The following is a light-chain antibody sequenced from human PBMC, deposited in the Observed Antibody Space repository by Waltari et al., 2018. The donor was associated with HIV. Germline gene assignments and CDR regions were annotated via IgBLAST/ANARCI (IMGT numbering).Light chain of an antibody. J-gene: IGKJ4*01. CDR1: QSVFYSSNSKNY. V-gene: IGKV4-1*01. Sequence: DIVMTQSPDSLAVSLGERATINCKSSQSVFYSSNSKNYLAWYQQKLGQPPKLLIYWASTRESGVPDRFSGSGSGTDFTLTISSLQAEDVAVYYCQQYYSTTLTFGGGTKVEIK. CDR3: QQYYSTTLT. CDR2: WAS.